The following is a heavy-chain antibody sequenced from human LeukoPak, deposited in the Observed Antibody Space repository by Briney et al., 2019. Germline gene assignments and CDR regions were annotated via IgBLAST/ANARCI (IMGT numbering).Heavy chain of an antibody. Sequence: SETLSLTCAVSGVSFSGHYWSWIRQPPGEGLEWIGEINDSGSTKYNPSLKSRVTISADTSKNQFSLKLSSVTAADTAVYYYAKNNWFDPWGQGTLVTVSS. CDR2: INDSGST. V-gene: IGHV4-34*01. CDR1: GVSFSGHY. CDR3: AKNNWFDP. J-gene: IGHJ5*02.